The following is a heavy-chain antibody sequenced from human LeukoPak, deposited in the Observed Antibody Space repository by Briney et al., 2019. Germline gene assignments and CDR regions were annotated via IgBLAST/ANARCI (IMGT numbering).Heavy chain of an antibody. Sequence: GGSLRLSCAASGFTFSSYAMSWVRQTPGKGLEWVSAISGSGGSTYSADSVKGRFTISRDNSKNTLYLQMNSLRAEDTAVYYCAKDSSAYSTYIDYWGQGTLVTVSS. CDR1: GFTFSSYA. V-gene: IGHV3-23*01. D-gene: IGHD3-22*01. CDR2: ISGSGGST. J-gene: IGHJ4*02. CDR3: AKDSSAYSTYIDY.